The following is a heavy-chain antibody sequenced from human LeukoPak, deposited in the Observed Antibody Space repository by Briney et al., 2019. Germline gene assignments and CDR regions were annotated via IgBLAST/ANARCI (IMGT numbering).Heavy chain of an antibody. D-gene: IGHD3-16*02. CDR1: GGTFSSYA. J-gene: IGHJ4*02. V-gene: IGHV1-69*05. CDR2: IIPIFGTA. Sequence: GASVKVSCKASGGTFSSYAISWVRQAPGQGLEWMGGIIPIFGTANYAQKFQGRVTMTRNTSISTAYMELSSLRSEDTAVYYCARGGVGTRERSYYDYVWGSYRYADFDYCGQGTLVTVSS. CDR3: ARGGVGTRERSYYDYVWGSYRYADFDY.